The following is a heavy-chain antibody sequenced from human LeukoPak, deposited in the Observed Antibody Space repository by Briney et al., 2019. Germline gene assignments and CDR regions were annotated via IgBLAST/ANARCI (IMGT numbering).Heavy chain of an antibody. CDR3: ARARRPKWERDGYTSKESAFDI. J-gene: IGHJ3*02. CDR2: INWNGGST. Sequence: GGSLRLSCAASGFSFDDYGMSWDRQAAGKGLEWVSGINWNGGSTGYADSVKGRFTISRDNAKNSLSLQMNSLRVEDTALYYCARARRPKWERDGYTSKESAFDIWGQGTMVTVS. D-gene: IGHD5-24*01. V-gene: IGHV3-20*04. CDR1: GFSFDDYG.